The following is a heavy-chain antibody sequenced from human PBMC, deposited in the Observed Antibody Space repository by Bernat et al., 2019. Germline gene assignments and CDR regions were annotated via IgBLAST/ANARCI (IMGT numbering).Heavy chain of an antibody. CDR2: ISYSGNL. CDR1: GGSISSSSYY. J-gene: IGHJ3*01. D-gene: IGHD4-17*01. Sequence: QLQLQESGPGLVKPSETLSLTCTVPGGSISSSSYYWGWIRQPPGKGLEWIGSISYSGNLYYNPSLKSRVTISVDTSKNQFSLKLSSVTAADTAVYYCARLEVTTVDAFDLWGQGTMVTVSS. V-gene: IGHV4-39*01. CDR3: ARLEVTTVDAFDL.